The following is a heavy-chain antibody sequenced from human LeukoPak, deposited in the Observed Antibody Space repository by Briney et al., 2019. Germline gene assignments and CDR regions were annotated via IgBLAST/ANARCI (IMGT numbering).Heavy chain of an antibody. J-gene: IGHJ4*02. Sequence: GGSLRLSCAASGFTLDDYAMHWVRHARGEGLEWVSGISWNSGSIGYADSVEGRFTIYRDNAKNSLYLQMNSMRAEDTALYYCAKSYPSGVGFFDYWGQGTLVTVSS. V-gene: IGHV3-9*01. D-gene: IGHD6-25*01. CDR1: GFTLDDYA. CDR2: ISWNSGSI. CDR3: AKSYPSGVGFFDY.